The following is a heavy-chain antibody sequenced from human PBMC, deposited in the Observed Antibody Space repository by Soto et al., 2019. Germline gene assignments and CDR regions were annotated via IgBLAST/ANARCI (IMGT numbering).Heavy chain of an antibody. CDR1: GFTFSNYA. CDR3: AKVFSPERGNYFDY. D-gene: IGHD1-1*01. CDR2: ISNSFSDGNT. V-gene: IGHV3-23*01. Sequence: GGSLRLSCAASGFTFSNYAMNWVRQAPGKGLEWVSAISNSFSDGNTHYADSVKGRFTISRDNDKNTVFLEMNSLRAEDTAVYYCAKVFSPERGNYFDYWGQGTLVTVSS. J-gene: IGHJ4*02.